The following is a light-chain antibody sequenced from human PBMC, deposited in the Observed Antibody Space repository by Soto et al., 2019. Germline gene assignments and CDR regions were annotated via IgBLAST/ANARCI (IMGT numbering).Light chain of an antibody. CDR2: GAS. CDR1: QSVSNI. Sequence: EIVMTQSPATLSVAPGERATLWCRASQSVSNILAWYQRNPGQVPRLLFSGASTRAIGVHARFSGSGSGTEFTLTISRLQSEDFAVYYCQQYNNWPPTFGQGTKVEIK. J-gene: IGKJ1*01. V-gene: IGKV3-15*01. CDR3: QQYNNWPPT.